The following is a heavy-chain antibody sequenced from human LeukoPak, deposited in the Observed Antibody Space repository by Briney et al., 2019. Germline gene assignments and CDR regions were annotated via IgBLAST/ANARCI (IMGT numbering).Heavy chain of an antibody. Sequence: GGSLRLSCAASGFTVNNNYMSWVRQAPGKGLEWVSVMYSGGSTYYADSVKGRFTISRDNSKNTLYLQMNSLRGEDTAVYYCAREAGLTSGWFCFHDWGQGTLVTVSS. CDR3: AREAGLTSGWFCFHD. CDR2: MYSGGST. J-gene: IGHJ1*01. V-gene: IGHV3-66*01. D-gene: IGHD6-19*01. CDR1: GFTVNNNY.